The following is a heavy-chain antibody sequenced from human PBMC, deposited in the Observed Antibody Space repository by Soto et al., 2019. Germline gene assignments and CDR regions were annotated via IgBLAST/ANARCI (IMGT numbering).Heavy chain of an antibody. D-gene: IGHD6-19*01. Sequence: GGSLRLSCAASGFTFSSYAMHWVRQAPGKGLEWVAVISYDGSNKYYADSVKGRFTISRDNSKNTLYLQMNSLRAEDTAVYYCARELIAVAGAGAFDIWGQGTMVTVSS. J-gene: IGHJ3*02. CDR3: ARELIAVAGAGAFDI. V-gene: IGHV3-30-3*01. CDR1: GFTFSSYA. CDR2: ISYDGSNK.